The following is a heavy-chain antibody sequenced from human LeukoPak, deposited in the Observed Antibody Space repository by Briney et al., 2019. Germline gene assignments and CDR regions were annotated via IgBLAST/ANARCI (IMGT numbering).Heavy chain of an antibody. CDR1: GGSFSGYY. CDR3: AGQPTSRDGYNWFDP. V-gene: IGHV4-59*08. D-gene: IGHD5-24*01. Sequence: PSETLSLTCAVYGGSFSGYYWSWIRQPPGKGLEWIGYIYYSGSTNYNPSLKSRVTISVDTSKNQFSLKLSSVTAADTAVYYCAGQPTSRDGYNWFDPWGQGTLVTVSS. CDR2: IYYSGST. J-gene: IGHJ5*02.